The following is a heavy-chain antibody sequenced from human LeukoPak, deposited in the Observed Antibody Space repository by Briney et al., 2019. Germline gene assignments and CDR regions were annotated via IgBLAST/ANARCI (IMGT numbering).Heavy chain of an antibody. D-gene: IGHD3-16*01. CDR3: ARGILGESGD. V-gene: IGHV3-66*01. Sequence: GGSLRLSCSASGFTVSSNYMSWVRQAPGKGLEWVSVIYSGGSTYYADSVKGRFTISGDNSKNTLYLQMNSLRAEDTAVYYCARGILGESGDWGQGTLVTVSS. CDR2: IYSGGST. J-gene: IGHJ4*02. CDR1: GFTVSSNY.